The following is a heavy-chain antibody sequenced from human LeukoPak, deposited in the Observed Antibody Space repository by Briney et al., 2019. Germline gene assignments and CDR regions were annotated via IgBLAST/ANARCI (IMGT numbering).Heavy chain of an antibody. CDR2: LNHSGST. CDR1: GGSFSGYY. J-gene: IGHJ6*03. CDR3: AGITMVRGILYYYYYMDV. Sequence: PSETLSLTCAVYGGSFSGYYWSWIRQPPGKGPEWIGELNHSGSTNYNPSLKSRVTMSVDASKNQFSLKLSSVTALDTAVYYCAGITMVRGILYYYYYMDVWGKGTTVTISS. D-gene: IGHD3-10*01. V-gene: IGHV4-34*01.